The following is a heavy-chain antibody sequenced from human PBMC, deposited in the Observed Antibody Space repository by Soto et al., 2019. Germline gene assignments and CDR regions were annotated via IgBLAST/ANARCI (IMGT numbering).Heavy chain of an antibody. D-gene: IGHD6-6*01. CDR3: ARSMYSTSAQLYYGMDV. J-gene: IGHJ6*02. CDR2: MYHSGIT. CDR1: GYSIRSGYF. Sequence: SETLSLTCAVSGYSIRSGYFWGWIRQPPGKGLEWIGSMYHSGITYYNLSLKSRVTISVDTSKNPLSLKLSSATAADTAVYYCARSMYSTSAQLYYGMDVWGQGTTVTVSS. V-gene: IGHV4-38-2*01.